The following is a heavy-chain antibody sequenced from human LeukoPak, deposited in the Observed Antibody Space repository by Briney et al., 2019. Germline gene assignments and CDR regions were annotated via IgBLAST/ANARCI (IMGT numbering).Heavy chain of an antibody. Sequence: PGGSLRLSCAASGFTFSSHVMSWVRQAPGKGLEWVSDISASGDTTYYADSVKGRFTISRDNSKNTLDLQMSSLRVEDTAVYYCAKAADRLAADYIDYWGQGTLVTVSS. CDR2: ISASGDTT. V-gene: IGHV3-23*01. D-gene: IGHD3-9*01. CDR3: AKAADRLAADYIDY. CDR1: GFTFSSHV. J-gene: IGHJ4*02.